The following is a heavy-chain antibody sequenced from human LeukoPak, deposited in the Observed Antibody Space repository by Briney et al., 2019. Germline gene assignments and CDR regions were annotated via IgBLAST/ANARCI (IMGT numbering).Heavy chain of an antibody. V-gene: IGHV1-18*01. D-gene: IGHD6-19*01. J-gene: IGHJ4*02. CDR3: ARETKAVAGQYYFDY. CDR1: GYTFTSYG. Sequence: ASVKVSCKASGYTFTSYGISWVRQAPGQGLEWMGWISAYNGNTNYAQKLQGRVTMTTDTSTSTAYMELRSLRSDDTAVYYCARETKAVAGQYYFDYWGQGTLVTVSS. CDR2: ISAYNGNT.